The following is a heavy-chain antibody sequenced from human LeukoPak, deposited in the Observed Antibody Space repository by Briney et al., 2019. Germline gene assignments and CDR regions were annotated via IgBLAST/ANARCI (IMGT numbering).Heavy chain of an antibody. D-gene: IGHD2-15*01. Sequence: GGSLRLSCAASGFTVSSNYMSWVRQAPGKGLEWVSVIYSGGSTYYADSVKGRFTISRDNSKNTLYLQMNSLRAEDTAVYYCARDLVPYCSGGSCYSPFDYWGQGTLVTVSS. CDR1: GFTVSSNY. CDR2: IYSGGST. V-gene: IGHV3-53*05. CDR3: ARDLVPYCSGGSCYSPFDY. J-gene: IGHJ4*02.